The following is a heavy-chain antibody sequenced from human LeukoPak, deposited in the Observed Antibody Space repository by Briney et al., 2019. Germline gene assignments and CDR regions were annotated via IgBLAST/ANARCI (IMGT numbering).Heavy chain of an antibody. J-gene: IGHJ4*02. V-gene: IGHV3-74*01. CDR2: INADGSIT. CDR3: ARVPTNSYGYGE. Sequence: GGSLRLSCAGSGFTFSIYCVHWVRQVPGKGLVWVAHINADGSITSHADSVRGRFATSRDNAKNTVYLQMSGLRVEDTAVYYCARVPTNSYGYGEWGQGSLVTVSS. D-gene: IGHD5-18*01. CDR1: GFTFSIYC.